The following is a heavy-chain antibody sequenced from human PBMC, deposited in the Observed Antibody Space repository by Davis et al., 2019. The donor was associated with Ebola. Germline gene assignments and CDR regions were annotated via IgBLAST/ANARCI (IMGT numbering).Heavy chain of an antibody. J-gene: IGHJ3*01. CDR3: ARPLYYYGSGGSWWGAFDL. D-gene: IGHD3-22*01. Sequence: GGSLRLSCKGSGYSFTSYWISWVRQMPGKGLEWMGRIDPSDSYTNYSPSFQGQVTISADKSINTAYLQWSSLKVSDTATYYCARPLYYYGSGGSWWGAFDLWGQGTKVSVSS. CDR2: IDPSDSYT. V-gene: IGHV5-10-1*04. CDR1: GYSFTSYW.